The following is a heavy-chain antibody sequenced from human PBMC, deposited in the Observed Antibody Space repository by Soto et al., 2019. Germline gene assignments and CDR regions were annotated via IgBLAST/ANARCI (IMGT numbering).Heavy chain of an antibody. D-gene: IGHD2-21*01. Sequence: QVQLQESGPGLVKPSETLSLTCTVSGGSVTSVSYYWSWIRQPPGKGLEWIGYIYYTGTTHYNPSLKSRVTISIDTSKKQFSLKMSSVTAADTAVYYCARGRGVVPYCSGTEVWGQGTTVTVSS. CDR3: ARGRGVVPYCSGTEV. V-gene: IGHV4-61*01. CDR1: GGSVTSVSYY. CDR2: IYYTGTT. J-gene: IGHJ6*02.